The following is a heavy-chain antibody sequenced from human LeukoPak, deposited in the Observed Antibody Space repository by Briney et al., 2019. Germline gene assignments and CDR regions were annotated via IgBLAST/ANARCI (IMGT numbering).Heavy chain of an antibody. CDR3: ARNRCTRGSDWFDP. CDR1: GGSISSYY. D-gene: IGHD2-8*01. V-gene: IGHV4-59*01. Sequence: PSETLSLTCTVSGGSISSYYWSWIRQPPGKGLEWIGYIYYSGSTNYNPSLKSRVTISVDTSKNQFSLKLSSVTAADTAVYYCARNRCTRGSDWFDPWGQGTLVTVSS. CDR2: IYYSGST. J-gene: IGHJ5*02.